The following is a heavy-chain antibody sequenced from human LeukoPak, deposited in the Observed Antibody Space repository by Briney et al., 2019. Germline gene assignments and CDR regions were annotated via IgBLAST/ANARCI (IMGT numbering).Heavy chain of an antibody. Sequence: PGGSLRLSCVVSGLTFSNFKMNWVRQAPGKGLEWVSYISDSGRTTFYADSVKGRFTISRDNSKNTLYLQMNSLRTDDTAVYYCAKGDPFEDNSGWLHWGQGTLVTVSS. CDR3: AKGDPFEDNSGWLH. J-gene: IGHJ4*02. V-gene: IGHV3-48*01. D-gene: IGHD6-19*01. CDR2: ISDSGRTT. CDR1: GLTFSNFK.